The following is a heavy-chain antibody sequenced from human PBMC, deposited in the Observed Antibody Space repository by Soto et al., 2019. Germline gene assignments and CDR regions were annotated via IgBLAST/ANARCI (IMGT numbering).Heavy chain of an antibody. CDR3: ARDGVDYGDLLYYYYMDV. Sequence: GGSLRLSCAASGFTFSDYYMSWIRQAPGKGLEWVSYISSSGSTIYYADSVKGRFTISRDNAKNSLYLQMNSLRAEDTAVYYCARDGVDYGDLLYYYYMDVWGKGTTVTVSS. CDR2: ISSSGSTI. D-gene: IGHD4-17*01. V-gene: IGHV3-11*01. J-gene: IGHJ6*03. CDR1: GFTFSDYY.